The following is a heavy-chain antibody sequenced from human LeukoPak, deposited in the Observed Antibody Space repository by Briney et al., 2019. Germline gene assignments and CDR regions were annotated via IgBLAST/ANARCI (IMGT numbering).Heavy chain of an antibody. CDR3: TTAHPYYYYMDV. V-gene: IGHV3-15*01. CDR2: IKSKTDGGTT. Sequence: GGSLRLSCAASGFTFSNAWMSWVRQAPGKGLEWVGRIKSKTDGGTTDYAAPVKGRFTISRDDSKNTLYLQMNSLKTEDTAVYYCTTAHPYYYYMDVWGKGTTVTVSS. CDR1: GFTFSNAW. J-gene: IGHJ6*03.